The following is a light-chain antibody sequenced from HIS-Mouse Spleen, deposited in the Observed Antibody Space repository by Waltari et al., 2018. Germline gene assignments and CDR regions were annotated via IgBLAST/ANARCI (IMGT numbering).Light chain of an antibody. CDR2: LGS. J-gene: IGKJ1*01. CDR3: MQALQTWT. CDR1: QSLLHNNGYNY. V-gene: IGKV2-28*01. Sequence: DIVMTQSPLSLPVTTGEPASISCRSSQSLLHNNGYNYLDWYLQKPGQSPHLLIYLGSNRASGVPDRFSGSGSGTDFTLKISRVEAEDVGVYYCMQALQTWTFGQGTKVEIK.